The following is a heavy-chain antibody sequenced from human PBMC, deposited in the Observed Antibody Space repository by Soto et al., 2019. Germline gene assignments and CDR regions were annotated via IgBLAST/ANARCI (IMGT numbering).Heavy chain of an antibody. V-gene: IGHV3-23*01. CDR1: GFTFSTYA. CDR2: ITNTGGRT. J-gene: IGHJ3*02. Sequence: PGGSLRLSCGASGFTFSTYAMTWVRQAPGAGLEWVSTITNTGGRTKYTDSVKGRFSISRDKSKNTLYLQMNSLRAEDTAVYYCARPPTTVPTYAFDIWGQGTMVTVSS. D-gene: IGHD4-17*01. CDR3: ARPPTTVPTYAFDI.